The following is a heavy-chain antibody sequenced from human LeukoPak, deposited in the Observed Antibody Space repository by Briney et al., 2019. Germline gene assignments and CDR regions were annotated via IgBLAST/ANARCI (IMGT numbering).Heavy chain of an antibody. J-gene: IGHJ6*03. CDR1: GGSISSGSYY. CDR2: IYTSGST. CDR3: ARYPLYYYYMDV. Sequence: SETLSLTCTVSGGSISSGSYYWSWIRQPAGKGLEWIGRIYTSGSTNYNPSLKSRVTISVDTSKNQFSLKLSSVTAADTAVYYCARYPLYYYYMDVWGKGTTVTVSS. V-gene: IGHV4-61*02.